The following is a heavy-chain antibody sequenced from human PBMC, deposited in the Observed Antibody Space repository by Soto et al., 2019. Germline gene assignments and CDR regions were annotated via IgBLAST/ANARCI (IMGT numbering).Heavy chain of an antibody. CDR2: IFWDDDK. J-gene: IGHJ4*02. CDR1: GFSLTTSGVG. V-gene: IGHV2-5*02. Sequence: QITLNESGPTQVKPRQTLTLTCTFSGFSLTTSGVGVGWIRQSPGKAPEWLALIFWDDDKRYSPSLKSRLTITKDNSKNEVVLPMADLDPADTATYYCAHRVLRTVFGLVTTTAIYFDFWGQGTPVAVSS. D-gene: IGHD3-3*01. CDR3: AHRVLRTVFGLVTTTAIYFDF.